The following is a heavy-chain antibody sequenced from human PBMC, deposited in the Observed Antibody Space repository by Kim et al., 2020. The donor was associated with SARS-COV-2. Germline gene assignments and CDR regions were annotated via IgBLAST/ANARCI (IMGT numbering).Heavy chain of an antibody. V-gene: IGHV4-59*01. D-gene: IGHD1-26*01. CDR1: GGSISSYY. J-gene: IGHJ2*01. CDR3: ARRGQLPSNWYFDL. CDR2: IYYSGST. Sequence: SETLSLTCTVSGGSISSYYWSWIRQPPGKGLEWIGYIYYSGSTNFNPSLKSRVTISVDTSKNQFSLKLSSVTAADTAVYYCARRGQLPSNWYFDLWGRGTLVTVSS.